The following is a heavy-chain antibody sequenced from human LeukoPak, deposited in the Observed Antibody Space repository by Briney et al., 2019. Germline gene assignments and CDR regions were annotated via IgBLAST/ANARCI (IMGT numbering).Heavy chain of an antibody. D-gene: IGHD3-10*01. Sequence: GGSLRLSCAASGFTVSSNYMSWVRQAPGKGLEGVSVIYRGGSTYYSDSVKGRFTISRDNSKNTLYLQMKSLRAEDTAVYYCAREAYYYGSGSYYDYWGQGTLVTVSS. V-gene: IGHV3-66*01. CDR2: IYRGGST. J-gene: IGHJ4*02. CDR1: GFTVSSNY. CDR3: AREAYYYGSGSYYDY.